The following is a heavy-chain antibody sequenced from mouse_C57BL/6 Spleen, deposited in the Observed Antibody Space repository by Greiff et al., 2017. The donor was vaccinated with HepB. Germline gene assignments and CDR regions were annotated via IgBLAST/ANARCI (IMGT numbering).Heavy chain of an antibody. J-gene: IGHJ2*01. CDR3: ARGSGYYDYDGRLDY. D-gene: IGHD2-4*01. CDR1: GFTFSDYG. V-gene: IGHV5-17*01. CDR2: ISSGSSTI. Sequence: EVKLVESGGGLVKPGGSLKLSCAASGFTFSDYGMHWVRQAPEKGLEWVAYISSGSSTIYYADTVKGRFTISRDNAKNTLFLQMTSLRSEDTAMYYCARGSGYYDYDGRLDYWGQGTTLTVSS.